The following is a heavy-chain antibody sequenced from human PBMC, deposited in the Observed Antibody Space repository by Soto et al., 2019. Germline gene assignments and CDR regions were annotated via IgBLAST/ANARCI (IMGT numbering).Heavy chain of an antibody. V-gene: IGHV3-23*01. CDR1: GFTFPSYV. D-gene: IGHD6-19*01. CDR3: AKAHVMVVAGSTFDY. CDR2: ISGSAGST. Sequence: GSLSLSFADSGFTFPSYVMTCVRQSPGQGLEWVSSISGSAGSTYYADFVKGRFTISRDNSKNTVYLQMNSLRAEDTAVYYCAKAHVMVVAGSTFDYWGHGTLVTVSS. J-gene: IGHJ4*01.